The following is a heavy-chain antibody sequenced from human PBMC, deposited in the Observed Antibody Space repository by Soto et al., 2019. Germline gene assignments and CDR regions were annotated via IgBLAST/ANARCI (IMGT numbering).Heavy chain of an antibody. D-gene: IGHD2-15*01. CDR1: GYTFTSYG. CDR3: ARDWVFCSGGSCRNWFDP. J-gene: IGHJ5*02. CDR2: INPNSGGT. V-gene: IGHV1-2*02. Sequence: AASVKVSCTASGYTFTSYGISWVRQAPGQGLEWMGWINPNSGGTNYAQKFQGRVTMTRDTSISTAYMELSRLRSDDTAVYYCARDWVFCSGGSCRNWFDPWGQGTLVTVSS.